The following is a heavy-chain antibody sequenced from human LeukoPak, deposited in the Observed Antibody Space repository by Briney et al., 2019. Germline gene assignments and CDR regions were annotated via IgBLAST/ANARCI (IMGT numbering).Heavy chain of an antibody. CDR1: GGSFSGYY. CDR2: INHSGST. Sequence: PSETLSLTCAVYGGSFSGYYWSWIRQPPGKGLEWIGEINHSGSTNYNPSLKSRVTISVDTSKNQFSLKLSSVTAADTAVYYCAGEERIQGYSPFNWFDPWGQGTLVTVSS. V-gene: IGHV4-34*01. J-gene: IGHJ5*02. CDR3: AGEERIQGYSPFNWFDP. D-gene: IGHD5-18*01.